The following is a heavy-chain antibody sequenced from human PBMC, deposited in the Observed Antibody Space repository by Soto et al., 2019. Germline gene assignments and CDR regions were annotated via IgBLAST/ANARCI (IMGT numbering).Heavy chain of an antibody. Sequence: GASVKVSCKASGYTFTSYDINWVRQATGQGLEWMGWMNPNSGNTGYAQKFQGRVTMTRNTSISTAYMELSSLRSEDTAVYYCARAAGTFYYYYGMDVWGQGTTVTVSS. CDR2: MNPNSGNT. CDR1: GYTFTSYD. V-gene: IGHV1-8*01. CDR3: ARAAGTFYYYYGMDV. D-gene: IGHD6-19*01. J-gene: IGHJ6*02.